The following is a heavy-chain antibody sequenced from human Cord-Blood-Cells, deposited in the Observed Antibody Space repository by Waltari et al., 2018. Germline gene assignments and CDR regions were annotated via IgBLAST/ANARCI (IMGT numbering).Heavy chain of an antibody. Sequence: QVQLQLSGPGLVKPSQPLSLTFAISGASVSSNSSAWNWIRQSPSRGLEWLGRTYYRSKWYNDYAVSVKSRITINPDTSKNQFSLQLNSVTPEDTAVYYCARDLRLTGARLLDAFDIWGQGTMVTVSS. CDR3: ARDLRLTGARLLDAFDI. CDR2: TYYRSKWYN. J-gene: IGHJ3*02. V-gene: IGHV6-1*01. CDR1: GASVSSNSSA. D-gene: IGHD7-27*01.